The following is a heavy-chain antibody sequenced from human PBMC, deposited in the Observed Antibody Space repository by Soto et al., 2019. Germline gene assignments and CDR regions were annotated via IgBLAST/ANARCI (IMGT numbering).Heavy chain of an antibody. CDR2: IDPSDSYT. V-gene: IGHV5-10-1*01. CDR3: ARQLIVVARRTYGMDV. J-gene: IGHJ6*02. D-gene: IGHD3-22*01. Sequence: GESLKISCKGSGYSFTSYLISGVRQMPGKGLEWMGRIDPSDSYTNYSPSFQGHVTISADKSISTAYLQWSSLKASDTAMYYCARQLIVVARRTYGMDVWGQGTTVTVSS. CDR1: GYSFTSYL.